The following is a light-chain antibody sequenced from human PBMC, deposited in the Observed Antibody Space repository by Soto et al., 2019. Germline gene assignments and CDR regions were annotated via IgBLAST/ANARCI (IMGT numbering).Light chain of an antibody. CDR1: ESVSSSY. CDR2: GAS. V-gene: IGKV3-20*01. Sequence: EMVLTQSPGTLALSPGERATLSCRASESVSSSYLAWYQQKPGQAPRLLIFGASSRATGTPDRFRGSGSGTDFTLTISRLEPEDFAVYYCQQYGSSPPWTCGQGTEGEIK. J-gene: IGKJ1*01. CDR3: QQYGSSPPWT.